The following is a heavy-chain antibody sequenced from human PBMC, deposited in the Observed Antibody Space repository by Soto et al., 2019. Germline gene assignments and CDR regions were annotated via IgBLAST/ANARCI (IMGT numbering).Heavy chain of an antibody. CDR1: GFTVSNNY. Sequence: PGGSLRLSCAASGFTVSNNYMTWVRQAPGKGLEWVSILYNVGTTYYADSVKGRFTISRDNSKNTLYLQMNSLRAEDTAVYYCARAGGYCSSTSCYYFDYWGQGTLVTVSS. V-gene: IGHV3-53*01. D-gene: IGHD2-2*01. CDR2: LYNVGTT. CDR3: ARAGGYCSSTSCYYFDY. J-gene: IGHJ4*02.